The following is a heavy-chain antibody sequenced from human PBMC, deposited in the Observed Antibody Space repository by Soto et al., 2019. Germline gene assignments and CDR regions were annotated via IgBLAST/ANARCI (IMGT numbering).Heavy chain of an antibody. Sequence: EVXLLXSGGGLVXPGGSXXLSCAASGFTFSXYAMSWVXXXPXXXXXXXXXIXXXGGSKYYADSVKGRFTISRDNSKNTLYLQMNSLXAEDTAVXYCAKDXRPXXIFXEXXXXXXGMDVWGQGTTVTVSS. CDR2: IXXXGGSK. CDR3: AKDXRPXXIFXEXXXXXXGMDV. J-gene: IGHJ6*02. CDR1: GFTFSXYA. D-gene: IGHD3-3*01. V-gene: IGHV3-23*01.